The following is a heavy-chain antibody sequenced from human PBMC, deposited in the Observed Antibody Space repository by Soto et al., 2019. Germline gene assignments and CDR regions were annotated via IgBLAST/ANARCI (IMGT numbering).Heavy chain of an antibody. D-gene: IGHD5-18*01. CDR1: GGTFSSYT. Sequence: ASVKVSCKASGGTFSSYTISWVRQAPGQGLEWMGRIIPILGIANYAQKFQGRVTITADKSTSTAYMELSSLRSEDTAVYYCARDGYVDTAMVNYWGQGTLVTVS. CDR3: ARDGYVDTAMVNY. J-gene: IGHJ4*02. V-gene: IGHV1-69*04. CDR2: IIPILGIA.